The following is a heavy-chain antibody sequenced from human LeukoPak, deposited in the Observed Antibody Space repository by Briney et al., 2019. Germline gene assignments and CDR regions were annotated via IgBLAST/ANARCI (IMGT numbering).Heavy chain of an antibody. CDR1: GYTFTSYD. D-gene: IGHD2-8*01. CDR3: ARGNICTNGVCYTGVRY. J-gene: IGHJ4*02. CDR2: MNPNSGKS. Sequence: ASVKVSCKSSGYTFTSYDINWVRPATGQGLEWMRWMNPNSGKSGYAQKFQGGVTMTRNTSISPAYMELSSLRSENTAVYYCARGNICTNGVCYTGVRYWGQGTLVTVSS. V-gene: IGHV1-8*01.